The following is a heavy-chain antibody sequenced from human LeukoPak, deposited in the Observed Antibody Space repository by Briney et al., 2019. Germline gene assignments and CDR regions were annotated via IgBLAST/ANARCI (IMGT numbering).Heavy chain of an antibody. Sequence: PSETLSLTCAVSGYSISSGYYWGWIRQPPRKGLEWIWSIYRSGSTYHNPSLQTRVTIPVEQSKSQCSLKLSSVTAADTAVYYCARDRGPLRFHSFDYWGQGTLVTVSS. CDR3: ARDRGPLRFHSFDY. CDR1: GYSISSGYY. J-gene: IGHJ4*02. D-gene: IGHD3-10*01. CDR2: IYRSGST. V-gene: IGHV4-38-2*02.